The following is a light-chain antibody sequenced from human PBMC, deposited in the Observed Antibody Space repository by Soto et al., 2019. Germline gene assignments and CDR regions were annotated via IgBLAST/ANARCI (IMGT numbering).Light chain of an antibody. J-gene: IGKJ5*01. V-gene: IGKV3-15*01. CDR3: QQLHGYPIT. Sequence: EIVVTQSPATLSVSPGETATLSCRASQSVAGNLAWYQQKPGQPPRLLIYGVSTRATGVPARFSGSGSETDFSLTISSLQIEDFATYYCQQLHGYPITFGQGTRLEIK. CDR2: GVS. CDR1: QSVAGN.